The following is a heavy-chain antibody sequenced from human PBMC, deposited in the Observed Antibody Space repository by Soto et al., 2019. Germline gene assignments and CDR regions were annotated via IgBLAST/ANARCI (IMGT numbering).Heavy chain of an antibody. V-gene: IGHV4-31*03. J-gene: IGHJ4*02. Sequence: QVQLQESGPGLVKPAQTLSLTCSVSGVSISDSYYWNWIRQPPGKGLEWIGYIFHNGNTYYNPSLRSRLSISVDTSNNPFSLRLFSVTGADTAVYYCARGDGDRSAGLDSWGQGTLVTVSS. D-gene: IGHD4-17*01. CDR1: GVSISDSYY. CDR3: ARGDGDRSAGLDS. CDR2: IFHNGNT.